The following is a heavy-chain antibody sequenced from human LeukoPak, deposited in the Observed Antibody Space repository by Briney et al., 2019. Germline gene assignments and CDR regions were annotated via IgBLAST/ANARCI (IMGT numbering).Heavy chain of an antibody. J-gene: IGHJ4*02. V-gene: IGHV1-46*01. CDR2: INPSGGST. D-gene: IGHD3-10*01. Sequence: GASVKVSFKASGYTFTSYYVHWVRQAPGPGLEWMGMINPSGGSTTYSQKFQGRITMARGTSTSTVYMELSSLRSEDTAVYYCARGPGTNIDYWGQGTLVTVSS. CDR1: GYTFTSYY. CDR3: ARGPGTNIDY.